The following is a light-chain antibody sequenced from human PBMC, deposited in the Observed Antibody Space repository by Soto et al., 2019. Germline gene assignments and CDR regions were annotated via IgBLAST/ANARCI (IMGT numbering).Light chain of an antibody. CDR2: AAS. V-gene: IGKV1-39*01. J-gene: IGKJ1*01. CDR3: QQSYSMPLT. CDR1: QSISSY. Sequence: DIQMTQSPSSLSASVGDRVTITCRASQSISSYLNWYQQKPGKAPKLLIYAASSLQSGVPSRFSGSGSGRDFTLTISSLQPEDFATYYCQQSYSMPLTFGQGTKVDIK.